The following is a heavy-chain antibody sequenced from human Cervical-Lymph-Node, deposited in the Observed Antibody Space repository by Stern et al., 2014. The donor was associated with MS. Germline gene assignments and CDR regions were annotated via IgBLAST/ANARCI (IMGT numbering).Heavy chain of an antibody. CDR1: GFIFSSYG. CDR3: ARPRLPFYYYYGMDV. V-gene: IGHV3-30*03. Sequence: QLVQSGGGVVQPGRSLRLSCAASGFIFSSYGMHWVRQAPGKGLEWVAVISDDGSNKYYADSVKGRFSISRDSSKDTLYLQMNRLRPEDTAVYYCARPRLPFYYYYGMDVWGPGTTVTVSS. D-gene: IGHD5-18*01. CDR2: ISDDGSNK. J-gene: IGHJ6*02.